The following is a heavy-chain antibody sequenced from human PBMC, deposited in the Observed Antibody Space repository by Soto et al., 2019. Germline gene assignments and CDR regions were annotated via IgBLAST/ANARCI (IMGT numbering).Heavy chain of an antibody. J-gene: IGHJ4*02. CDR2: ISSSSSYT. V-gene: IGHV3-11*05. CDR3: ARDHHRYSGYDYVDY. Sequence: GGSLRLSCAASGFTLSCCAMSWIRQAPGKGLEWVSYISSSSSYTNYADSVKGRFTISRDNAKNSLYLQMNSLRAEDTAVYYCARDHHRYSGYDYVDYWGQGTLVTVSS. D-gene: IGHD5-12*01. CDR1: GFTLSCCA.